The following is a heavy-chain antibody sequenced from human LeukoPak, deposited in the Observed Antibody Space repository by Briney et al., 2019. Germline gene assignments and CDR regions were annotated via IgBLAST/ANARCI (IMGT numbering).Heavy chain of an antibody. V-gene: IGHV3-48*03. Sequence: GGSLRLSCAASGFTFSSYEMNWVRQAPGKGLEWVPYISYTDNTIYYADSVKGRFTISRDNAKNSLYLQMDSLRVEDTAVYYCARSPGYGDYGHHDYWGQGTLVTVSS. CDR1: GFTFSSYE. CDR3: ARSPGYGDYGHHDY. J-gene: IGHJ4*02. D-gene: IGHD4-17*01. CDR2: ISYTDNTI.